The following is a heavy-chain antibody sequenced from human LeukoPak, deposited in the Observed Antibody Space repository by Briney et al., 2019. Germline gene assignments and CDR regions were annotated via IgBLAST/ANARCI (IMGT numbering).Heavy chain of an antibody. Sequence: ASVNVSCTVSGYTLTELSMHWVRQAPGKGLEWMGGFDPEDGETIYAQKFQGRVTMTEDTSTDTAYMELSSLRSEDKAVYYCATVGPDPIAAAGTFDYWGQGTLVPVSS. CDR3: ATVGPDPIAAAGTFDY. CDR1: GYTLTELS. CDR2: FDPEDGET. J-gene: IGHJ4*02. V-gene: IGHV1-24*01. D-gene: IGHD6-13*01.